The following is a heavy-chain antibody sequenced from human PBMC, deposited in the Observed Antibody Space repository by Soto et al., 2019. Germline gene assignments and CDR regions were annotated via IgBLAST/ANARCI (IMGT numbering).Heavy chain of an antibody. CDR3: ARVGGVGAPPGADF. CDR2: VIPILGQA. CDR1: GGIFSSYA. D-gene: IGHD1-26*01. Sequence: SVKVSCKASGGIFSSYAISWLRQAHGQGLEWMGAVIPILGQAYYAQNFQDRVTITADESTRTAYMDLISLRSDDTAVYFCARVGGVGAPPGADFWGQGTLVTVSS. V-gene: IGHV1-69*13. J-gene: IGHJ4*02.